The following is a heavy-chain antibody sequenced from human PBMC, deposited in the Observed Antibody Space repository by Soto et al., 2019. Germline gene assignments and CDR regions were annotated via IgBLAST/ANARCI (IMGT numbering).Heavy chain of an antibody. Sequence: TSETLSLTCAVYGGSFSGYYWSWIRQPPGKGLEWIGEINHSGSTNYNPSLKSRVTISVDTSKNQFSLKLSSVTAADTAVYYCARGKTWIQLWSTFDYWGQGTLVTVSS. V-gene: IGHV4-34*01. CDR1: GGSFSGYY. D-gene: IGHD5-18*01. CDR3: ARGKTWIQLWSTFDY. J-gene: IGHJ4*02. CDR2: INHSGST.